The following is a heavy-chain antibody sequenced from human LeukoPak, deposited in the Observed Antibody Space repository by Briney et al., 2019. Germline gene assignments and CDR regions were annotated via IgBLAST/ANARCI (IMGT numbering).Heavy chain of an antibody. D-gene: IGHD3-10*01. CDR1: GFTFGNYW. CDR3: AKDLHYGSADY. CDR2: INPDGSTT. V-gene: IGHV3-74*01. Sequence: GGSLRLSCAASGFTFGNYWMHWVRQDPGKGLVWVSFINPDGSTTNYADSVKGRFTISRDNAKNALYLQMNSLRAEDTAVYYCAKDLHYGSADYWGQGTLVTVSS. J-gene: IGHJ4*02.